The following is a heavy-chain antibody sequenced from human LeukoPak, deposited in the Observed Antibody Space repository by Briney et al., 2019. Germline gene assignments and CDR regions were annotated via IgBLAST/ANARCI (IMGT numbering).Heavy chain of an antibody. V-gene: IGHV1-18*04. CDR1: GYTFTSYG. CDR2: ISAYNGNT. CDR3: ARDGGGIAVAGPPGDY. D-gene: IGHD6-19*01. J-gene: IGHJ4*02. Sequence: ASVKVSCKASGYTFTSYGISWVRQAPGQGLEWMGWISAYNGNTNYAQRLQGRVTMTTDTSTSTAYMELRSLRSDDTAVYYCARDGGGIAVAGPPGDYWGQGTLVTVSS.